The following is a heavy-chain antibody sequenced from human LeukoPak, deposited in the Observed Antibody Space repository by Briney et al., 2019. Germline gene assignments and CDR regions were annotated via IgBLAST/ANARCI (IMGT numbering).Heavy chain of an antibody. CDR1: GYTFTSYG. J-gene: IGHJ4*02. Sequence: ASVKVSCTASGYTFTSYGISWVRQAPGQGLEWMGWISAYNGNTNYAQKLQGRVTMTTDTSTSTAYMELRSLRSDDTAVYYCAGRSGHSNYFSRWGPSYFDYWGQGTLVTVSS. CDR3: AGRSGHSNYFSRWGPSYFDY. CDR2: ISAYNGNT. V-gene: IGHV1-18*01. D-gene: IGHD4-11*01.